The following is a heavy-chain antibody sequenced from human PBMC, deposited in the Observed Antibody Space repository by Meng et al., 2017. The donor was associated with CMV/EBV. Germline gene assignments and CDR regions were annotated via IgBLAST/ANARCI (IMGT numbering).Heavy chain of an antibody. CDR2: ISARNGNT. D-gene: IGHD3-3*02. V-gene: IGHV1-18*01. Sequence: ASVKVSCKASGYTFTSYGIGWVRQAPGQGPEWMGWISARNGNTKYAQIFEGRVTMTTDTSTNTAYIELRSLRSDDTAMYFCARIPFPHFLNGYRFDSWGQGTLVTVSS. J-gene: IGHJ4*02. CDR3: ARIPFPHFLNGYRFDS. CDR1: GYTFTSYG.